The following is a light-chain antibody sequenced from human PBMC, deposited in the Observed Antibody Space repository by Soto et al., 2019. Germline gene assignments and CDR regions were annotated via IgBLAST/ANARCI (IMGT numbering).Light chain of an antibody. V-gene: IGKV1-5*03. CDR3: QQYNSYPYT. Sequence: DIQMTQSPSTLSASVGDRVTITCRASQSIRTWLAWYQQKPGKAPKLLIYDASSLESGVASRFSGSGSGAEFTLTISSLQPDDFATFYCQQYNSYPYTFGQGTKLEIE. J-gene: IGKJ2*01. CDR1: QSIRTW. CDR2: DAS.